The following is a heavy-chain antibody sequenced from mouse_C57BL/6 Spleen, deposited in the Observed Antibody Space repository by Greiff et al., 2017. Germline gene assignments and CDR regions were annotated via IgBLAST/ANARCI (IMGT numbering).Heavy chain of an antibody. CDR2: ISYDGSN. J-gene: IGHJ3*01. D-gene: IGHD2-12*01. CDR1: GYSITSGYY. V-gene: IGHV3-6*01. CDR3: AAAYYSQAWFAY. Sequence: EVKLVESGPGLVKPSQSLSLTCSVTGYSITSGYYWNWIRQFPGNKLEWMGYISYDGSNNYNPSLKNRISITRDTSKNQFFLKLNSVTTEDTATYYCAAAYYSQAWFAYWGQGTLVTVSA.